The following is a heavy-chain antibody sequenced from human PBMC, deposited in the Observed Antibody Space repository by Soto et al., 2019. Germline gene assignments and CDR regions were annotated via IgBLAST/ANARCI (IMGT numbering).Heavy chain of an antibody. D-gene: IGHD6-19*01. V-gene: IGHV4-59*11. CDR3: ARVGSSGWSPDY. CDR1: GGSISGHY. Sequence: SETLSLTCTVSGGSISGHYWIWIRQSPGKRLEWIGYIFYSGSTNYIPSLKSRVTLSVDTSKNQFSLRLSSVTAADTAVYYCARVGSSGWSPDYWGQGTLVTVAS. J-gene: IGHJ4*02. CDR2: IFYSGST.